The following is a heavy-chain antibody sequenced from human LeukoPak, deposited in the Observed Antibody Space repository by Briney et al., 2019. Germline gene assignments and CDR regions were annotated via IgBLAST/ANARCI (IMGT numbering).Heavy chain of an antibody. J-gene: IGHJ4*02. CDR3: ARHNPHTPRSGSYRVDY. CDR1: GGSISSGHYY. D-gene: IGHD1-26*01. Sequence: SQTLSLTCTVSGGSISSGHYYWSWIRQHPGKGLEWIGYTHYSGSSHYNPSLKSRVTISVDTSKNQFSLRLSSVTAADTAVYYCARHNPHTPRSGSYRVDYWGQGTLVTVSS. CDR2: THYSGSS. V-gene: IGHV4-31*03.